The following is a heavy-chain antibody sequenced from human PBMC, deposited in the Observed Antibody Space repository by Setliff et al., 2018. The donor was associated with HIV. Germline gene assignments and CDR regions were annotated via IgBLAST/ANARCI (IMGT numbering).Heavy chain of an antibody. CDR1: GGSMTTHY. V-gene: IGHV4-39*07. CDR2: ISYSGST. Sequence: SETLSLTCTVSGGSMTTHYWGWIRQPPGKGLEWIGSISYSGSTYYNSSPKSRLTISTDASKNQFSLKLSSVTTADTAVYYCARATATWLVDNWGQGTLVTVS. J-gene: IGHJ4*02. CDR3: ARATATWLVDN. D-gene: IGHD2-15*01.